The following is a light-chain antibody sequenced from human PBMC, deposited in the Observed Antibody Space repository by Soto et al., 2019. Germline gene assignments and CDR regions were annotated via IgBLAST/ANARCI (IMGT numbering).Light chain of an antibody. J-gene: IGLJ2*01. Sequence: QSAVTQPPSASGTPGQRVTISCSGSSSNIGKNYVYWYQQLPGTAPKLLIYSNNQRPSGVPDRFSGSTSGTSASLAISGLRSEDEADYYCATWDDGLSGPVFGGGTKLTVL. CDR2: SNN. CDR3: ATWDDGLSGPV. CDR1: SSNIGKNY. V-gene: IGLV1-47*02.